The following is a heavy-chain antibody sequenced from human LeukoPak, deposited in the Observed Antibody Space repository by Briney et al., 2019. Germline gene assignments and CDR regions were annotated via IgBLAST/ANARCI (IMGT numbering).Heavy chain of an antibody. CDR3: AREGYYDSSDDPLDY. CDR2: INPNSGGT. CDR1: GYTFTNYA. D-gene: IGHD3-22*01. V-gene: IGHV1-2*02. J-gene: IGHJ4*02. Sequence: VASVKVSCKASGYTFTNYAVSWVRQAPGQGLEWMGWINPNSGGTNYAQKFQGRVTMTRDTSISTAYMELSRLRSDDTAVYYCAREGYYDSSDDPLDYWGQGTLVTVSS.